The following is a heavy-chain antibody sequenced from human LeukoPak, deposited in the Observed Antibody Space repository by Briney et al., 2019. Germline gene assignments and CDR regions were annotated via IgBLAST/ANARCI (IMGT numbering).Heavy chain of an antibody. CDR2: IIPIFGTA. V-gene: IGHV1-69*13. J-gene: IGHJ4*02. CDR1: GGTFSSYA. Sequence: SVKVSCKASGGTFSSYAISWVRQAPGQGLEWVGGIIPIFGTANYAQKFQGRVTITADESTSTAYMELSSLRSEDTAVYYCASKTYYDYVWGSYLSPDYWGQGTLVTVSS. CDR3: ASKTYYDYVWGSYLSPDY. D-gene: IGHD3-16*02.